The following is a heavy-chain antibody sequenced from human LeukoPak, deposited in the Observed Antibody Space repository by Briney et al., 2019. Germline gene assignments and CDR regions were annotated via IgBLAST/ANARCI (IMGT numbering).Heavy chain of an antibody. CDR1: GASISSGANY. J-gene: IGHJ6*03. CDR2: IYHSGST. Sequence: IPSQTLSLTCIVSGASISSGANYWTWIRQTPGKGLEWIGYIYHSGSTFYNPSLRSRVTISLDMSKNQFSLKLSSVTAADTAVYYCAASTSSPIRHYHMDIWGTGATVTVSS. CDR3: AASTSSPIRHYHMDI. V-gene: IGHV4-30-2*01. D-gene: IGHD2/OR15-2a*01.